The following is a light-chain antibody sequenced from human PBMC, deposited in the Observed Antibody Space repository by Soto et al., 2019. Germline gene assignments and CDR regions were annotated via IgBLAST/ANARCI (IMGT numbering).Light chain of an antibody. V-gene: IGKV3D-15*01. CDR3: QQYNNWPRT. Sequence: EIVMTQSPATLSVSPGERATLSCRASQSVSRNLAWYQQNPGQAPRLLIYGASTRATGNPARFSGSGSGTEFPLTISRLQSEDFAVDYCQQYNNWPRTFGQGTKVEIK. CDR1: QSVSRN. CDR2: GAS. J-gene: IGKJ1*01.